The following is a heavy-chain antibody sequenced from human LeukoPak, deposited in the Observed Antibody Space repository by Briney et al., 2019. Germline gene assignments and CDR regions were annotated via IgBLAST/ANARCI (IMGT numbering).Heavy chain of an antibody. Sequence: GESLRLSCAASGFTFSSYWMSWVRQAPGKGLEWVANIKQDGSEKYYVDSVKGRFTISRDNAKNSLYLQMNSLRAEDTAVYYCARDHPGNWNQVLYFDYWGQGTLVTVSS. CDR3: ARDHPGNWNQVLYFDY. CDR1: GFTFSSYW. CDR2: IKQDGSEK. V-gene: IGHV3-7*01. D-gene: IGHD1-1*01. J-gene: IGHJ4*02.